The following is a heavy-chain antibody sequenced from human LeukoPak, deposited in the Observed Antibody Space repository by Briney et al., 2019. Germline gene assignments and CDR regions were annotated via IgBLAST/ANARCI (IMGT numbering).Heavy chain of an antibody. Sequence: PGGSLRLSCAASGFTFSSSAMSWVRQAPGKGLEWVSSISGSGDTNYYTDAVKGRFTISRANGKNTLYLQMNSMRAHDTAADYFAKAISRNTIFGVLIRGFDYWGQGTMVTVSS. CDR1: GFTFSSSA. CDR2: ISGSGDTN. CDR3: AKAISRNTIFGVLIRGFDY. V-gene: IGHV3-23*01. D-gene: IGHD3-3*01. J-gene: IGHJ4*02.